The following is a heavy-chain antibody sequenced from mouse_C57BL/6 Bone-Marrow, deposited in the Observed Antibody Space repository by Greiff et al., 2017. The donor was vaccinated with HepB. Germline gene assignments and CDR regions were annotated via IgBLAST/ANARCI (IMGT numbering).Heavy chain of an antibody. Sequence: DVHLVESGEGLVKPGGSLKLSCAASGFTFSSYAMSWVRQTPEKRLEWVAYISSGGDYIYYADTVKGRFTISRDNARNTLYLQMSSLKSEDTAMYYCTRERIYYYGSSYWYFDVWGTGTTVTVSS. CDR1: GFTFSSYA. V-gene: IGHV5-9-1*02. CDR3: TRERIYYYGSSYWYFDV. CDR2: ISSGGDYI. D-gene: IGHD1-1*01. J-gene: IGHJ1*03.